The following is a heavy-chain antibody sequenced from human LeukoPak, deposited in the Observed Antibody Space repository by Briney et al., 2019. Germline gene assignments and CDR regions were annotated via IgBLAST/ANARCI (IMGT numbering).Heavy chain of an antibody. CDR3: AKEVTSYTYRGLDF. CDR2: ITGSSDNT. CDR1: GFTFSNYA. V-gene: IGHV3-23*01. Sequence: GGSLRLSCAASGFTFSNYAMCWVRQAPGRGLGFVSSITGSSDNTYYADSVRGRFTISRDNSKFALYLQMHGLSADDTAVYYCAKEVTSYTYRGLDFWGQGILVTVSS. J-gene: IGHJ4*02. D-gene: IGHD3-16*01.